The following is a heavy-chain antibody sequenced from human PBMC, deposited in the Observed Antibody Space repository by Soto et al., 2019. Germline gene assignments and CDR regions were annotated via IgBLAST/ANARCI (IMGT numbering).Heavy chain of an antibody. CDR3: ARTGQQWLVDH. J-gene: IGHJ1*01. CDR1: GFTFSSYW. CDR2: IKQDGSEK. V-gene: IGHV3-7*01. Sequence: EVQLVESGGGLVQPGGSLRLSCAASGFTFSSYWMTWVRQAPGKGLEWVANIKQDGSEKYFVDSVRGRFTISRDNAKNSLYLEMHSLRAEDTAVYYCARTGQQWLVDHWGQGTLVTVSS. D-gene: IGHD6-19*01.